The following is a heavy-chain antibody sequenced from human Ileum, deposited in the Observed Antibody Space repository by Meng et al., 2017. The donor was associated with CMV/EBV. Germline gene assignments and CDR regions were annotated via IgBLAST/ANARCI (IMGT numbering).Heavy chain of an antibody. V-gene: IGHV1-46*01. Sequence: QVQLVQSGAEVKKHVASVQVSCKASGYTFTTYYMHWVRQAPGQGLEWMGIINPGAGSTTYAQKFQGRVTMNRDTSTSTVHMELSSLRSEDTAVYYWARAEAVRHFDYWGQGALVTVSS. D-gene: IGHD3-10*01. J-gene: IGHJ4*02. CDR1: GYTFTTYY. CDR3: ARAEAVRHFDY. CDR2: INPGAGST.